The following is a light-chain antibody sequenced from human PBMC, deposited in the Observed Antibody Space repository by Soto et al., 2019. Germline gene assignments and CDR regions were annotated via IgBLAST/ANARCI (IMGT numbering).Light chain of an antibody. CDR1: QSVSSN. Sequence: EIVMTQSPATLSVSPGERATLSCRASQSVSSNLAWYQQKPGQAPRLLIYGASIRATGIPARFSGSGSGTEFTLTISSLQFEDFAVYYCQQYNNWPPATFGGGTKVEIK. J-gene: IGKJ4*01. CDR3: QQYNNWPPAT. V-gene: IGKV3D-15*01. CDR2: GAS.